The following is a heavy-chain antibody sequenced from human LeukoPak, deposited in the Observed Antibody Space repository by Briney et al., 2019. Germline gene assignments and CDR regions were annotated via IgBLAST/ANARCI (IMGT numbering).Heavy chain of an antibody. J-gene: IGHJ4*02. D-gene: IGHD3-10*01. CDR3: ATVSYNYGPEAFDY. V-gene: IGHV3-53*01. CDR1: GFIVSSKY. Sequence: GGSLRLSCAASGFIVSSKYMSWVRQAPGKGLEWVSVIYIGGSTYYADSVKGRFTISRDNSKNTLFLQMNSLRAEDTAVYYCATVSYNYGPEAFDYWGQGTLVTVSS. CDR2: IYIGGST.